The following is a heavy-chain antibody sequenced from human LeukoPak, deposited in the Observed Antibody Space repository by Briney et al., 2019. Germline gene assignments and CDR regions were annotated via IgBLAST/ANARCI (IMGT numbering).Heavy chain of an antibody. CDR3: AKDSDDSSGYRPGYFDY. CDR2: ISWDGGST. Sequence: GGSLRLSCAASGFTFDDYTMHWVRQAPGKGLEWVSLISWDGGSTYYADSMKGRFTISRDNSKNSLYLQMNSLRTEDTALYYCAKDSDDSSGYRPGYFDYWGQGTLVTVSS. J-gene: IGHJ4*02. V-gene: IGHV3-43*01. D-gene: IGHD3-22*01. CDR1: GFTFDDYT.